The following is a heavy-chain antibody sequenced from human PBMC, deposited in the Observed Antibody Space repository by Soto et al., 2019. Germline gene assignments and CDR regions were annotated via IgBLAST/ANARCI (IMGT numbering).Heavy chain of an antibody. J-gene: IGHJ4*02. D-gene: IGHD2-21*01. CDR3: AKGGRWWWVSLYFER. CDR1: GIIGSADY. CDR2: MYSDGKT. Sequence: EVQLEESGGGLVQPGGSLRLSCAASGIIGSADYMSWVRQAPGKGLEWVSVMYSDGKTFYAGSVKGRFSISRDTAGNTLYLQMDTLRVDDTAVYFCAKGGRWWWVSLYFERWGQGTLVTVSS. V-gene: IGHV3-66*01.